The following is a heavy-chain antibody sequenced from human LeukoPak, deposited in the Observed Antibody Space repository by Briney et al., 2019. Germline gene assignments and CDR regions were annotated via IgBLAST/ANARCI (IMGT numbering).Heavy chain of an antibody. D-gene: IGHD3-10*01. V-gene: IGHV1-3*01. CDR2: INAGNGNT. CDR3: ARTRSYYNENDY. J-gene: IGHJ4*02. Sequence: ASVKVSCKASGYTFTSYAMHWVRQAPGQRLEWMGWINAGNGNTKYSQKFQGRVTITRDTSASTAYMELSSLRSEDTAVYYCARTRSYYNENDYWGQGTLVTVSS. CDR1: GYTFTSYA.